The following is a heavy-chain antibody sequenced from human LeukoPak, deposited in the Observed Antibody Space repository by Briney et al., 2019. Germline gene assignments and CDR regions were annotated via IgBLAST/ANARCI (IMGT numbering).Heavy chain of an antibody. CDR3: ARDDGLTFDY. D-gene: IGHD3/OR15-3a*01. V-gene: IGHV3-74*01. CDR2: INSDGSST. Sequence: GGSLRLSCAASGFTFSSYWMHWVRQAPGEGLVWVSRINSDGSSTNYADSVKGRFTISRDNAKTTLYLQMNSLRAEDTAVYYCARDDGLTFDYWGQGTLVTVSS. J-gene: IGHJ4*02. CDR1: GFTFSSYW.